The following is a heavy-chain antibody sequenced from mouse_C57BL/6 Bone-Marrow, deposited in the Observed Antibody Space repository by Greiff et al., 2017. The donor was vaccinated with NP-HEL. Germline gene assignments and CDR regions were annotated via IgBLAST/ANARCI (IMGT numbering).Heavy chain of an antibody. CDR1: GYTFTSYW. Sequence: QVQLQQSGAELVKPGASVKLSCKASGYTFTSYWMQWVKQRPGQGLEWIGEIDPSDSYTNYNPKFKGKATLTVDTSSSPAYMHLSSRTSEDSAVYYCARWGDGYYFAWFAYWGQGTLVTVSA. D-gene: IGHD2-3*01. CDR3: ARWGDGYYFAWFAY. J-gene: IGHJ3*01. CDR2: IDPSDSYT. V-gene: IGHV1-50*01.